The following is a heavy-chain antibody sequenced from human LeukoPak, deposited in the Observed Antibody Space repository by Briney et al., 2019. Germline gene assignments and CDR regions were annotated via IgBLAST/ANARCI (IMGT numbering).Heavy chain of an antibody. J-gene: IGHJ4*02. Sequence: SETLSLTCTVSGDSISSSSSYWGWIRQPPGKGLEWIGSIYYSGSTYYNTSLKSRVTISVDTSKNQFSLNLRSVTAADTAVYYCARRSYNSPFRYWGQGTPVTVSS. CDR1: GDSISSSSSY. CDR3: ARRSYNSPFRY. V-gene: IGHV4-39*01. CDR2: IYYSGST. D-gene: IGHD5-24*01.